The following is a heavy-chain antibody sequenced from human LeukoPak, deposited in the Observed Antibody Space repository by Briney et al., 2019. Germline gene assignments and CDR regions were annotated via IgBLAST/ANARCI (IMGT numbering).Heavy chain of an antibody. Sequence: SETLSLTCTVSGGSIISYYWSWIRQPAGKGLEWIGYIYYTGNTNYNPSLKSRVTISVDTSKNQFSLKLTSVTAADTAVYFCARGYSATYGRFDPWGQGTLVTVSS. CDR2: IYYTGNT. CDR1: GGSIISYY. V-gene: IGHV4-59*01. D-gene: IGHD1-26*01. CDR3: ARGYSATYGRFDP. J-gene: IGHJ5*02.